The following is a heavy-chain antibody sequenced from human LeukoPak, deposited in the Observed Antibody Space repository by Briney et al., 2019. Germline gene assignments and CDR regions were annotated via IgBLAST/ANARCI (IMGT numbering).Heavy chain of an antibody. V-gene: IGHV3-33*01. CDR3: ARASAVTTGYFYSGIAV. CDR1: GFTFSNYL. J-gene: IGHJ6*02. CDR2: IWYDGSNK. Sequence: GGALTLSFGASGFTFSNYLMHWVRQAPGKGLAGVGVIWYDGSNKYYADSVKGRFIIPRDNSKNTLYLPINKLRAEDTDVYDWARASAVTTGYFYSGIAVWGQGTTVTVSS. D-gene: IGHD4-17*01.